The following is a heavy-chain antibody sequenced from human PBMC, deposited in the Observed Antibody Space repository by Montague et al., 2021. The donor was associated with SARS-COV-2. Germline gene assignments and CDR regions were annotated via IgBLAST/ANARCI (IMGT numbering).Heavy chain of an antibody. CDR2: INRNGDTT. J-gene: IGHJ4*02. CDR1: GFTFDDYG. D-gene: IGHD5-18*01. V-gene: IGHV3-20*03. CDR3: SRGYNYGPFNL. Sequence: SLRLSLSASGFTFDDYGMSWVRQAPGKGLEWVSGINRNGDTTDYGDSVKGRFIISRDNVKNSLYLQMSSLRAEDTALYYCSRGYNYGPFNLWGQGTLVTVTS.